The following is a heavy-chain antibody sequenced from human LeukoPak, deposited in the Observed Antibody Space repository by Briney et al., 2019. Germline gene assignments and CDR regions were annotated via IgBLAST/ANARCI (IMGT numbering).Heavy chain of an antibody. V-gene: IGHV3-48*04. CDR1: GFTLSTYS. D-gene: IGHD6-13*01. Sequence: GGSLRLSCAASGFTLSTYSMNWIRQAPGEGLEWVSYISSIGSTIFYADSVKGRFTISRDNAQNSAYLQMNSLRAEDTAVYYCAKAPRAAAGTYNGMDVWGQGTTVTVSS. CDR2: ISSIGSTI. CDR3: AKAPRAAAGTYNGMDV. J-gene: IGHJ6*02.